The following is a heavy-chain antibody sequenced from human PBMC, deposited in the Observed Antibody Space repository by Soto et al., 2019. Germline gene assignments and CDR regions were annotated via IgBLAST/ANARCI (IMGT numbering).Heavy chain of an antibody. Sequence: PGGSLRLSCAASGFTFSSYAMSWVRQAPGKGLEWVSAISGSGGSTYYADSVKGRFTISRDNSKNTLYLQMNSLRAEDTAVHYCAKESPPCLQLWERYYCDYYMDVWGKGTTVTVSS. D-gene: IGHD5-18*01. V-gene: IGHV3-23*01. J-gene: IGHJ6*03. CDR3: AKESPPCLQLWERYYCDYYMDV. CDR1: GFTFSSYA. CDR2: ISGSGGST.